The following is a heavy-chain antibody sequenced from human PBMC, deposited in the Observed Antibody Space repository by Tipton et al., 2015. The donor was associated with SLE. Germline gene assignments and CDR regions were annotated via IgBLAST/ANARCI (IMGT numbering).Heavy chain of an antibody. V-gene: IGHV4-39*07. J-gene: IGHJ4*02. CDR2: IYYSGIT. CDR3: ARESGSSGWSLDS. D-gene: IGHD6-13*01. CDR1: GGSISSGTYY. Sequence: TLSLTCTVSGGSISSGTYYWGWIRQPPGKGLEWIGSIYYSGITYYKPSRESRVIMSIDTSKNQLSLKLTSVTAADTAVYYCARESGSSGWSLDSWGQGIPVTVSS.